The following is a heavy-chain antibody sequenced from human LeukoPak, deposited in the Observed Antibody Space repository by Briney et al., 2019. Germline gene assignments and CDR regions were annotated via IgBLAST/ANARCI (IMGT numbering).Heavy chain of an antibody. J-gene: IGHJ4*02. V-gene: IGHV4-4*07. Sequence: SETLSLTCTVSGGSMNVFYWTWIRQTAGGGLEWIGQVHSSVGTTYNPSLRSRVSLSLDTSKNHFSLRLASVTAADTAVYFCAWERDRGYSYGHVLDFWGQGISVTVSS. CDR2: VHSSVGT. D-gene: IGHD5-18*01. CDR1: GGSMNVFY. CDR3: AWERDRGYSYGHVLDF.